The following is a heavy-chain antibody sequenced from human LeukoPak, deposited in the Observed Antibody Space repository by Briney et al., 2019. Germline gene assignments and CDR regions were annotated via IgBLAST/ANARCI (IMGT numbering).Heavy chain of an antibody. D-gene: IGHD3-22*01. J-gene: IGHJ4*02. CDR2: IRYDGSNK. CDR1: GFTFSSYG. CDR3: AREDYYDSSGYYLY. Sequence: PGGSLRLSCAASGFTFSSYGMHWVRQAPGKGLEWVAFIRYDGSNKYYADSVKGRFTISRDNSKNTLYLQMNSLRAEDTAVYYCAREDYYDSSGYYLYWGQGTLVTVSS. V-gene: IGHV3-30*02.